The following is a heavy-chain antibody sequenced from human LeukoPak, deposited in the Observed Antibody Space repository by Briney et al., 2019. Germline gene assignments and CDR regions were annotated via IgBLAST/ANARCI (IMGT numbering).Heavy chain of an antibody. CDR1: GYSFTIYW. CDR3: ARLVTANTWSHFDY. D-gene: IGHD2-21*02. J-gene: IGHJ4*02. Sequence: GEPLHISCKASGYSFTIYWIGWVRPLPGKGLGGLGITYHGDSDTSYSPSFEGQVTISADKSISTAYLEWSSLQASDTAIYYCARLVTANTWSHFDYWGQGTLVTVSS. V-gene: IGHV5-51*01. CDR2: TYHGDSDT.